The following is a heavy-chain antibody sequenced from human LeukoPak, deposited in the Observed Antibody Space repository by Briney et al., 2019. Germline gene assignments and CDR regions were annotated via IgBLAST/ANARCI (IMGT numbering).Heavy chain of an antibody. J-gene: IGHJ6*03. D-gene: IGHD2-15*01. CDR2: ISAYNGNT. CDR3: ARRIAYCSGGSCYSAPYYYYYMDV. V-gene: IGHV1-18*01. CDR1: GYTFTSYG. Sequence: GASVKVSCKASGYTFTSYGISWVRQAPGQGLEWMGWISAYNGNTNYVQKLQGRVTMTTDTSTSTAYMELSSLRSDDTAVYYCARRIAYCSGGSCYSAPYYYYYMDVWGKGTTVTVSS.